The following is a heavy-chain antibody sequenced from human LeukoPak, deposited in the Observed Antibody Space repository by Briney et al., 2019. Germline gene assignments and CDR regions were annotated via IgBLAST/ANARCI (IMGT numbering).Heavy chain of an antibody. CDR2: IIPIFGTA. CDR3: ASGPASPYYYYMDV. J-gene: IGHJ6*03. Sequence: AASVKVSCKASGGTFSSYAISWVRQAPGQGLEWMGGIIPIFGTANYAQKFQGRVTITTDESTSTAYMELSSLRSEDTAVYYCASGPASPYYYYMDVWGKETTVTVSS. CDR1: GGTFSSYA. V-gene: IGHV1-69*05.